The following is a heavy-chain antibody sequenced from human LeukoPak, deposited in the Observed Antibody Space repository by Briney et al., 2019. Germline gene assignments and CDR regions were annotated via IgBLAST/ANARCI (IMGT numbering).Heavy chain of an antibody. CDR2: ISSSSSYM. Sequence: PGGSLRLSCAASGFTFSGYWMHWVRQAPGKGLEWVSSISSSSSYMYYADSVKGRFTISRDNAKNSLYLQMNSLRAEDTAVYYCARDRDVPAIGMDVWGQGTTVTVSS. CDR1: GFTFSGYW. V-gene: IGHV3-21*06. J-gene: IGHJ6*02. CDR3: ARDRDVPAIGMDV.